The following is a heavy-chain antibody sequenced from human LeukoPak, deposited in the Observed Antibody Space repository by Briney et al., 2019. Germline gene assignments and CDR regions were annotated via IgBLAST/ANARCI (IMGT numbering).Heavy chain of an antibody. CDR3: ARSIVVVPAAHGAIFDY. J-gene: IGHJ4*02. D-gene: IGHD2-2*01. CDR1: GYTFTSYG. Sequence: ASVKVSCKASGYTFTSYGISWVRQAPGQGLEWMGWISTYNGNTNYAQKLQGRVTMTTDTSTSTAYMELSRLRSDDTAVYYCARSIVVVPAAHGAIFDYWGQGTLVTVSS. CDR2: ISTYNGNT. V-gene: IGHV1-18*01.